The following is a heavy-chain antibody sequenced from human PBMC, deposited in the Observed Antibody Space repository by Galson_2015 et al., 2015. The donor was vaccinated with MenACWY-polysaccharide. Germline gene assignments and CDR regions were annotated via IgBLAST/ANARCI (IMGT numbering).Heavy chain of an antibody. CDR1: GFTFSSYA. V-gene: IGHV3-23*01. CDR2: ITKSGDRT. J-gene: IGHJ3*02. D-gene: IGHD3-3*01. CDR3: AKDGDDQNPPDAYAM. Sequence: SLRLSCAASGFTFSSYAMTWVRQTPGKGLEWVSSITKSGDRTHYADSVKGRFSISRDNSENTLYLQMNSLRAEDTALYYCAKDGDDQNPPDAYAMWGQGTMVTVSS.